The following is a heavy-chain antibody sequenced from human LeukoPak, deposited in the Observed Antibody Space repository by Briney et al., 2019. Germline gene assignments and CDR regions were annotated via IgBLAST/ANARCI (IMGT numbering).Heavy chain of an antibody. CDR2: INPSDGTT. Sequence: ASVNVSCKASGYTFTGYYIHWVRQAPGQGLEWMGIINPSDGTTIYAQKIRGRVTLTRDTSPSTAYRDLSNLRSEDTAVYYCARAPANKYDDRLTEDYWGQGTLVSVSS. CDR3: ARAPANKYDDRLTEDY. D-gene: IGHD3-16*01. CDR1: GYTFTGYY. J-gene: IGHJ4*02. V-gene: IGHV1-46*01.